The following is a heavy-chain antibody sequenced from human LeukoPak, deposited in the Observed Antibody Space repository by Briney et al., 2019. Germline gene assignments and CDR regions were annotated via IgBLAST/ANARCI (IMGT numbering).Heavy chain of an antibody. CDR2: IYSSGST. V-gene: IGHV4-59*01. CDR3: ARGRQMITY. J-gene: IGHJ4*02. CDR1: GDSISSYY. Sequence: SETLSLTCSVSGDSISSYYWSWIRQPPGRGLEWIGYIYSSGSTNYNPSLKSRVTISVDVSNNQFSLKLTSVTTADTAVYYCARGRQMITYWGQGTLVTVSS. D-gene: IGHD3-22*01.